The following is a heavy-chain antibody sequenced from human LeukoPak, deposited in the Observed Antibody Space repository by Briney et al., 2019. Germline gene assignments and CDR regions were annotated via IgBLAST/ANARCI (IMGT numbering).Heavy chain of an antibody. Sequence: PSETLSLTCTGSGGSISSYYWSWIRQPPGKGLEWIGYIYYSGSTNYNPSLKSRVTISVDTSKNQFSLKLSSVTAADTAVYYCARSGYSSSWTLGYYYGMDVWGQGTTVTVSS. CDR1: GGSISSYY. V-gene: IGHV4-59*01. D-gene: IGHD6-13*01. CDR3: ARSGYSSSWTLGYYYGMDV. J-gene: IGHJ6*02. CDR2: IYYSGST.